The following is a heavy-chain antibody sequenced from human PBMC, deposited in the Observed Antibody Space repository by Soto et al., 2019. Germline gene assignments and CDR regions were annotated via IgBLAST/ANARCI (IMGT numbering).Heavy chain of an antibody. CDR2: ISTSGRDT. J-gene: IGHJ4*02. Sequence: PGGSLRLSCAASGFNFSDYYMTWIRQAPGKGLEWISYISTSGRDTEYADSVKGRFLISRDNAKRSLYLQMNSLRVEDTAVYYCAREELVGSSGWYPFDYWGQGTLVTVSS. CDR1: GFNFSDYY. D-gene: IGHD6-19*01. CDR3: AREELVGSSGWYPFDY. V-gene: IGHV3-11*06.